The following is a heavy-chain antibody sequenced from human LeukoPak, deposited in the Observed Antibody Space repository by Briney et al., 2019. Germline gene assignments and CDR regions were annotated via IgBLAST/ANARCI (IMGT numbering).Heavy chain of an antibody. CDR1: GGSISSYY. J-gene: IGHJ4*02. Sequence: SETLSLTCIVPGGSISSYYWSWIRQPAGKRLEWIGYIYYSGSTNYNPSLKSRVTISVDTSKNQLSLKLSSVTAADTAVYYCARCHYDSGRYSDYWGQGTLVTVSS. CDR3: ARCHYDSGRYSDY. V-gene: IGHV4-59*01. CDR2: IYYSGST. D-gene: IGHD3-22*01.